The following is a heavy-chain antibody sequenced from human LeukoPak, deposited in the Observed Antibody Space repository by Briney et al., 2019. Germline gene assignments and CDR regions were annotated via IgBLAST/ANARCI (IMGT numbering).Heavy chain of an antibody. Sequence: GGSLRLSCAASGFTFSSYWMSWVRQAPGKGLEWVAVISYDGSNKYYADSVKGRFTISRDNSKNTLYLQMNSLRAEDTAVYYCARGITMVRGVAYWGQGTLVTVSS. J-gene: IGHJ4*02. CDR3: ARGITMVRGVAY. CDR1: GFTFSSYW. CDR2: ISYDGSNK. V-gene: IGHV3-30*03. D-gene: IGHD3-10*01.